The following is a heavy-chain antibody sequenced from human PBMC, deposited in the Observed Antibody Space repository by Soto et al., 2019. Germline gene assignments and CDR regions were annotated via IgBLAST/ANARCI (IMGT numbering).Heavy chain of an antibody. V-gene: IGHV4-30-4*01. Sequence: LSLTCTVSGGSIDSDDYYWTWIRQPPGKGLEWIGYIYSSGRTSYNPSLESRLTISIDTSKNQFSLHLNSVSAADTAVYFCARDRGTSPDFFDYWGQGTLVTVSS. D-gene: IGHD5-12*01. CDR3: ARDRGTSPDFFDY. CDR1: GGSIDSDDYY. CDR2: IYSSGRT. J-gene: IGHJ4*02.